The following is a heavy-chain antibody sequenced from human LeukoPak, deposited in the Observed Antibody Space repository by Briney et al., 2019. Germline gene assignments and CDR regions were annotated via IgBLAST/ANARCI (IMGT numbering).Heavy chain of an antibody. D-gene: IGHD6-19*01. CDR1: GGSISSHY. J-gene: IGHJ4*02. Sequence: KTSETLSLTCTVSGGSISSHYWSWIRQPPGKGLEWIAYIYYSGSTNYNPSLKSRVTISVDTSKNQFSLKLSSVTAADTAVYFCARQLRGEAVAGHLQPFDYWGQGTLVTVSS. V-gene: IGHV4-59*08. CDR2: IYYSGST. CDR3: ARQLRGEAVAGHLQPFDY.